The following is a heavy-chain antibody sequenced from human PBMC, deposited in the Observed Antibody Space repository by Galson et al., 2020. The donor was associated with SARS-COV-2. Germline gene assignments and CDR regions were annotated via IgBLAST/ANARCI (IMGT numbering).Heavy chain of an antibody. Sequence: QLGESLKISCVASGFPFSTNYMTWVRQAPGKGLEWVSIIYSGGATYYADSVKGRFTISRDNSKNTVLLQMNSLRAEDTAVYFCARVGSDGYNFLHWGQGTLVTVSS. CDR2: IYSGGAT. CDR1: GFPFSTNY. J-gene: IGHJ4*02. D-gene: IGHD5-12*01. CDR3: ARVGSDGYNFLH. V-gene: IGHV3-53*01.